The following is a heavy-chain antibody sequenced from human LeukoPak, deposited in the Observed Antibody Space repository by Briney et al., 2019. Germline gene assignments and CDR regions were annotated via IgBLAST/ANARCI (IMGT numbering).Heavy chain of an antibody. D-gene: IGHD4-17*01. Sequence: PGGSLRLSCAASGFTFSSYGMYWVRQAPGKGLEWVAFIRNDGSNKYYVDSVKGRFTISRDNSKNTLYLQMNSLRDEDTAVYYCAKPSRGVTTPCYFDYWGQGTLVTVSS. J-gene: IGHJ4*02. CDR1: GFTFSSYG. CDR3: AKPSRGVTTPCYFDY. CDR2: IRNDGSNK. V-gene: IGHV3-30*02.